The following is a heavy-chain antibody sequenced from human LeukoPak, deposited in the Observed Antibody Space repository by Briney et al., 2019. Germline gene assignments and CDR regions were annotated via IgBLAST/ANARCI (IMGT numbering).Heavy chain of an antibody. CDR2: IKQDGSEK. V-gene: IGHV3-7*01. Sequence: GGSLRLSCAVSGFTFSTYWMSWVRQAPGKGLEWVANIKQDGSEKYHVDSVKGRFTISRDNAKSSLYLQMNSLRAEDTAVYYCAKVGTDSVWQWDYWGQGTLVTVSS. CDR3: AKVGTDSVWQWDY. J-gene: IGHJ4*02. D-gene: IGHD2-21*02. CDR1: GFTFSTYW.